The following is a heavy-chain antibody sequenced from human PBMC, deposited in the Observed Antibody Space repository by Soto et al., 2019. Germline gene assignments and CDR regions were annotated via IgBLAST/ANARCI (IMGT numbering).Heavy chain of an antibody. D-gene: IGHD3-10*01. CDR3: ARGLTTMVRGVIRWFDP. V-gene: IGHV4-34*01. Sequence: SETLSLTCAVYGGSFSGYYWSWIRQPPGKGLEWIGEINHSGSTNYNPSLKSRVPISVDTSKNQFSLKLSSVTAADTAVYYCARGLTTMVRGVIRWFDPWGQGTLVTVSS. J-gene: IGHJ5*02. CDR2: INHSGST. CDR1: GGSFSGYY.